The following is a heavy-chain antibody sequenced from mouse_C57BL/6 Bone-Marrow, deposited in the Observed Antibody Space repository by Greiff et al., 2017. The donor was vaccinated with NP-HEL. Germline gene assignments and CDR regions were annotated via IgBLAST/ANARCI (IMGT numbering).Heavy chain of an antibody. CDR2: IYPRDGST. V-gene: IGHV1-78*01. Sequence: QVQLQQSDAELVKPGASVKISCKVSGYTFTDHTIHWMKQRPEQGLEWIGYIYPRDGSTKYSEKFKGKATLTADKSSSTAYMPLNSLTSEDSAVYFCARERVVATEGYYFDYWGQGTTLTVSS. J-gene: IGHJ2*01. CDR3: ARERVVATEGYYFDY. D-gene: IGHD1-1*01. CDR1: GYTFTDHT.